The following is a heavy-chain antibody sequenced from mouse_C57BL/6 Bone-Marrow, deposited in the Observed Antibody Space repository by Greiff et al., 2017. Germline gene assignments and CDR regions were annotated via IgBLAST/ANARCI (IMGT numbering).Heavy chain of an antibody. Sequence: EVQLQQSGAELVKPGASVKLSCTASGFNIKDYYMHWVKQRTEQGLEWIGRIDPEDGDTKYAPKSQGKATITADTSSNTAYLQLSSLTSEDPAVYYCARTYYSNYDAMDYWGQGTSVTVSS. CDR1: GFNIKDYY. V-gene: IGHV14-2*01. CDR3: ARTYYSNYDAMDY. CDR2: IDPEDGDT. J-gene: IGHJ4*01. D-gene: IGHD2-5*01.